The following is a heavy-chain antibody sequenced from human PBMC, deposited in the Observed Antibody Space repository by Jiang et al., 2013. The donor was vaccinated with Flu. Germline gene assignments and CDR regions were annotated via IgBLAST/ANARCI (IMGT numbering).Heavy chain of an antibody. Sequence: VQLLESGGGVVQPGRSLRLSCAASGFTFSSYGMHWVRQAPGKGLEWVAVIWYDGSNKYYADSVKGRFTISRDNSKNTLYLQMNSLRAEDTAVYYCARGVFWESRYYDSSGRRASWYFDLWGRGTLVTVSS. CDR2: IWYDGSNK. V-gene: IGHV3-33*01. CDR3: ARGVFWESRYYDSSGRRASWYFDL. D-gene: IGHD3-22*01. J-gene: IGHJ2*01. CDR1: GFTFSSYG.